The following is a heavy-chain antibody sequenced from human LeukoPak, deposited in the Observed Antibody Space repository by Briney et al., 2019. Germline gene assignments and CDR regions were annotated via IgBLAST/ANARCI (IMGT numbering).Heavy chain of an antibody. D-gene: IGHD4/OR15-4a*01. J-gene: IGHJ4*02. CDR3: ARRAGAYSHPYDY. CDR1: GFTFSSYE. Sequence: GSLRLSCAASGFTFSSYEMNRVRQAPGKGLEWVSYISSSGSTIYYADSVKGRFTISRDNAKNSLYLQMNSLRAEDTAVYYCARRAGAYSHPYDYWGQGTLVTVSS. V-gene: IGHV3-48*03. CDR2: ISSSGSTI.